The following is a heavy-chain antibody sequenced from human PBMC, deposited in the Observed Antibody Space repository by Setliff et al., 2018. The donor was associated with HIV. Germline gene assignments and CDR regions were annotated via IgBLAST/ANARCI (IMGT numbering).Heavy chain of an antibody. Sequence: PSETLSLTCTVSGGSITRTPYYWGWIRQPPGKGLEWIGSIHHSGTAYDNPSLKSRVIISIDKSKNKFSLKVSSVTAADTAVYYCARILVAAAGTGFDPWGQGILVTVSS. CDR3: ARILVAAAGTGFDP. CDR2: IHHSGTA. J-gene: IGHJ5*02. D-gene: IGHD6-13*01. CDR1: GGSITRTPYY. V-gene: IGHV4-39*07.